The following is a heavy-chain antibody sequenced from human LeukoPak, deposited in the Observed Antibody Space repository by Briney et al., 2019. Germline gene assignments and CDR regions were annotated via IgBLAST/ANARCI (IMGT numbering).Heavy chain of an antibody. Sequence: SETLSLTCAVTGYSISRAYYWGWIRPPPGEGLEWIGTIYHSGSTYYNPSLKSRVTISVDTSKNQFSLKLSSVTAADTAVYYCATLGMTTVTFFEYWGQGTLFTVSS. V-gene: IGHV4-38-2*01. CDR1: GYSISRAYY. J-gene: IGHJ4*02. CDR2: IYHSGST. D-gene: IGHD4-11*01. CDR3: ATLGMTTVTFFEY.